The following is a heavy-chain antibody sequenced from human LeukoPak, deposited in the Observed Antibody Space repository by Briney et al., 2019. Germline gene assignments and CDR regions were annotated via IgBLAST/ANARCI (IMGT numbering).Heavy chain of an antibody. CDR3: ARGWSGDYVEY. CDR1: GGSIGSYY. V-gene: IGHV4-59*01. Sequence: SETLSLTCTVSGGSIGSYYWSWIRQPPGKGLEWIGYIYYSGSTNYNPSLKSRVTISVDTSKNQFSLKLSSVTAADTAVYYCARGWSGDYVEYWGQGTLVTVSS. D-gene: IGHD2-15*01. J-gene: IGHJ4*02. CDR2: IYYSGST.